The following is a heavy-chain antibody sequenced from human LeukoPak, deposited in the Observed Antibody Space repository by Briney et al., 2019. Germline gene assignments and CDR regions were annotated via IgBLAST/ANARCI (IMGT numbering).Heavy chain of an antibody. J-gene: IGHJ4*02. CDR1: GFSFEDYA. Sequence: GGSLRLSWVGTGFSFEDYAMHWVRQVPGKGLEWVSGISWDGYSIGYADSVKGRFIISRDNAKNSLYLEMNSLRVEDTALYYCAKAWYYYNTSAYPFDSWGQGTLVTVSS. CDR3: AKAWYYYNTSAYPFDS. CDR2: ISWDGYSI. V-gene: IGHV3-9*01. D-gene: IGHD3-22*01.